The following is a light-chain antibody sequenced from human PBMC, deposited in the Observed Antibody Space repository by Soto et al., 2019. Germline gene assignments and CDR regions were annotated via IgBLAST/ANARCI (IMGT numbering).Light chain of an antibody. CDR2: NAF. Sequence: EIVLTQSPGTLSLSPGERATLSCRASQSVSSSYLAWYQQKPGQAPRLLIYNAFNRSTGIPDRFSGSGSGTDFTLIISRLEPEDFAVYYCQQYGSSPGTFGGGTKVEIK. V-gene: IGKV3-20*01. CDR1: QSVSSSY. J-gene: IGKJ4*01. CDR3: QQYGSSPGT.